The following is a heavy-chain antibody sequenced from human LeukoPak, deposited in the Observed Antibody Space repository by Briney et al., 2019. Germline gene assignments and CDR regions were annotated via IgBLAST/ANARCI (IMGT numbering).Heavy chain of an antibody. D-gene: IGHD3-9*01. CDR3: AKWGDYGILTGYHDSDY. Sequence: GGSLRLSCAASGFIFSNYAMSWVRQAPGKGLEWVSAIGGRDGYTYYADSVKGRFTVSRDDPKNTLYLQMNTLRVEDTAVYYCAKWGDYGILTGYHDSDYWGHGTLVTVSS. CDR2: IGGRDGYT. J-gene: IGHJ4*01. V-gene: IGHV3-23*01. CDR1: GFIFSNYA.